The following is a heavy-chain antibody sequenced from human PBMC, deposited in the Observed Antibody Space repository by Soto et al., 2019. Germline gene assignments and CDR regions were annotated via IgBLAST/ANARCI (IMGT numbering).Heavy chain of an antibody. CDR3: AKTGERRAARPLDY. Sequence: QVQVVQSGGEVKKRGASVEVSCKTSGYLFTTYGISWVGQAPGQGLEWMAWICAYNGNKKYAEKFQDRVNMTTDTATKTVSRGLRSLTSDDRAIYYRAKTGERRAARPLDYWHTGALVTASS. J-gene: IGHJ4*02. V-gene: IGHV1-18*04. D-gene: IGHD3-10*01. CDR2: ICAYNGNK. CDR1: GYLFTTYG.